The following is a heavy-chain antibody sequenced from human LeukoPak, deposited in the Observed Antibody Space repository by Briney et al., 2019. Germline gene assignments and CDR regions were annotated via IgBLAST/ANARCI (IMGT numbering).Heavy chain of an antibody. J-gene: IGHJ4*02. V-gene: IGHV3-53*01. CDR2: IHSGGST. CDR3: ARGVAVAGTIYFDY. Sequence: GGSLRLSCAASGFTVSSKYMSWVRQAPGKGLEWVSVIHSGGSTYYADSVKGRFTISRDNSKNTLYIQVNSLRAEDTAVYYCARGVAVAGTIYFDYWGQGTLVTVSS. CDR1: GFTVSSKY. D-gene: IGHD6-19*01.